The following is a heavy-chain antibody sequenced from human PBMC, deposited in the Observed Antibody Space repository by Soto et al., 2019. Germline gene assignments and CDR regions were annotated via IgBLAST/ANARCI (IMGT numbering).Heavy chain of an antibody. D-gene: IGHD2-21*01. CDR1: DGSISNYY. Sequence: SETLSLTCTVSDGSISNYYCSWIRHPPGKKLEWIGYIYYSGSTNYNPSLKSRVTISVDTSMNEFSLRLSSVTAADTAVYYCARLNGYCVGTSCHGYYSMDVWGQGTTVTVSS. CDR2: IYYSGST. V-gene: IGHV4-59*08. CDR3: ARLNGYCVGTSCHGYYSMDV. J-gene: IGHJ6*02.